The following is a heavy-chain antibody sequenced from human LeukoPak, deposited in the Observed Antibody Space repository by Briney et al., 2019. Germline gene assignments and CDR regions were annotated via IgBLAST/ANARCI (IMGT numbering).Heavy chain of an antibody. CDR2: ISSSSSYI. Sequence: GGSLRLSCAASGFTFSSYSMNWVRQAPGKGLEWVSSISSSSSYIYYADSVKGRFTISRDNAKYSLYLQMNSLRAEDTAVYYCARRSRYYDYVWGSSRRGYWGQGTLVTVSS. CDR3: ARRSRYYDYVWGSSRRGY. D-gene: IGHD3-16*01. CDR1: GFTFSSYS. V-gene: IGHV3-21*01. J-gene: IGHJ4*02.